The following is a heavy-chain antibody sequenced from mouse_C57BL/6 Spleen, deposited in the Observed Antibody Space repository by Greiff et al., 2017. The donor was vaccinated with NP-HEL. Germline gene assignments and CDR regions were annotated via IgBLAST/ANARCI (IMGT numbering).Heavy chain of an antibody. Sequence: EVQLQESGGDLVKPGGSLKLSCAASGFTFSSYGMSWVRQTPDKRLEWVATISSGGSYTYYPDSVKGRFTISRDNAKNTLYLQMSSLKSEDTAMYYCARQYGNYGGFAYWGQGTLVTVSA. J-gene: IGHJ3*01. CDR3: ARQYGNYGGFAY. D-gene: IGHD2-10*02. CDR1: GFTFSSYG. V-gene: IGHV5-6*01. CDR2: ISSGGSYT.